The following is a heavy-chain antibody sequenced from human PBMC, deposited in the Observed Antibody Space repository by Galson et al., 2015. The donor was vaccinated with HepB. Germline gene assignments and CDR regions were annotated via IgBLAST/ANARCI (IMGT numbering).Heavy chain of an antibody. Sequence: SVKVSCKASGYTFINYGISWVRQAPGQGLEWMGWISAYNGKVKYAQKLQGRVAVTTDTSTSTAYMELRSLRSDDTAVYYCARVRAVDLKIYGMDVWGQGATVTVSS. J-gene: IGHJ6*02. D-gene: IGHD3-10*01. CDR2: ISAYNGKV. CDR1: GYTFINYG. V-gene: IGHV1-18*04. CDR3: ARVRAVDLKIYGMDV.